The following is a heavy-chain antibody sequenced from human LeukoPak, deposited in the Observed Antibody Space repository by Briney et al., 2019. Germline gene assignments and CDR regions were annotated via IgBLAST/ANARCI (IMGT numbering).Heavy chain of an antibody. CDR3: ARDRDYGDYGSLGGFDY. J-gene: IGHJ4*02. V-gene: IGHV4-30-4*08. Sequence: SETLSLTCTVSGGSISSSSYYWSWIRQPPGKGLEWIGYIYYSGSTYYNPSLKSRVTISVDTSKNQFSLKLSSVTAADTAVYYCARDRDYGDYGSLGGFDYWGQGTLVTVSS. CDR1: GGSISSSSYY. D-gene: IGHD4-17*01. CDR2: IYYSGST.